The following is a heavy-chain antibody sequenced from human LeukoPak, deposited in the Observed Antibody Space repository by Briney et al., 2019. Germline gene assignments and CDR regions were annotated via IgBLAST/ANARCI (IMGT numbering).Heavy chain of an antibody. CDR2: ISSSGST. J-gene: IGHJ4*02. V-gene: IGHV4-59*08. CDR1: GGSISTYY. D-gene: IGHD1-7*01. Sequence: PSETLSLTCSVSGGSISTYYWSWIRQPPGKGLEWIGYISSSGSTNYNPSLKSRVTISVDTSKNQFSLKLSSVTAADTAVYYCARHQRCNWNYLDYWGQGSLVTVSS. CDR3: ARHQRCNWNYLDY.